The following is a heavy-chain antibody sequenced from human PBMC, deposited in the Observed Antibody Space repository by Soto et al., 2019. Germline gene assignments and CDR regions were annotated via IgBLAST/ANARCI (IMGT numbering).Heavy chain of an antibody. CDR3: AKVFSPEGGNYFDY. CDR2: ISNSFSDGNT. CDR1: GFTFSNYA. Sequence: GGSLRLSCAASGFTFSNYAMNWVRQAPGKGLEWVSAISNSFSDGNTHYADSVKGRFTISRDNDKNTVFLEMNSLRAEDTAVYYCAKVFSPEGGNYFDYWGQGTLVTVSS. J-gene: IGHJ4*02. V-gene: IGHV3-23*01.